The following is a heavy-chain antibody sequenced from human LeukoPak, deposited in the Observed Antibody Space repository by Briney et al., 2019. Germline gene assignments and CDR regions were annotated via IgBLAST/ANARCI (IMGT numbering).Heavy chain of an antibody. V-gene: IGHV3-53*01. Sequence: GGSLRLSCAASGFTVTRNYMSWVRQAPGKGLEWVSVIYAGGSTYYVDPVKGRFTMSRDNSRNTVYLQMDSLRPDDTAVYYCARDLVSSGWSPAFDTWGQGTLVIVSS. CDR3: ARDLVSSGWSPAFDT. J-gene: IGHJ5*02. D-gene: IGHD6-19*01. CDR2: IYAGGST. CDR1: GFTVTRNY.